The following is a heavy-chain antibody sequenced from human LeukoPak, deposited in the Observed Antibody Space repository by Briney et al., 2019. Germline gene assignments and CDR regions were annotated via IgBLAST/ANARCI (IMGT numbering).Heavy chain of an antibody. CDR3: ARADYVWGSYRYKWFDP. CDR1: GGTFSSYA. V-gene: IGHV1-69*05. CDR2: IIPIFGTA. D-gene: IGHD3-16*02. J-gene: IGHJ5*02. Sequence: ASVKVSCKASGGTFSSYAISWVRQAPGQGREWMGGIIPIFGTANYAQKFQGRVTITTDESTSTAYMELSSLRSEDTAVYYCARADYVWGSYRYKWFDPWGQGTLVTVSS.